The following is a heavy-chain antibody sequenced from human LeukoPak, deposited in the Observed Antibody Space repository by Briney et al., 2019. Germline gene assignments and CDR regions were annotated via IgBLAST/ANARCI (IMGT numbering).Heavy chain of an antibody. CDR3: AREGIVVPAGGNWFDP. V-gene: IGHV1-2*02. Sequence: ASVKVSCKASGYTFTGYYMHWVRQAPGQGLEWMGWINPNSGGTNYAQKFQGRVTMTRDTSISTAYMELSRLRSDDTAVYYCAREGIVVPAGGNWFDPWGQGTLVTVSS. D-gene: IGHD2-2*01. CDR2: INPNSGGT. J-gene: IGHJ5*02. CDR1: GYTFTGYY.